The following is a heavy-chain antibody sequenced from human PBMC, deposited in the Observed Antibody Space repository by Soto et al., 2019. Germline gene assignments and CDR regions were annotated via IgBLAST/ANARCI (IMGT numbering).Heavy chain of an antibody. CDR1: GGSISSGTYH. J-gene: IGHJ4*02. Sequence: QVQLQESGPGLVKPSQTLSLTCTVSGGSISSGTYHWTWIRQHPEKGLEWIGYIYYSGSTYYNPSLKCRVTISVDTSKNQFSLRLSSVTAADTAVYYCAREMNYYDTSGDSYFDYWGQGTLVTVSS. V-gene: IGHV4-31*03. D-gene: IGHD3-22*01. CDR3: AREMNYYDTSGDSYFDY. CDR2: IYYSGST.